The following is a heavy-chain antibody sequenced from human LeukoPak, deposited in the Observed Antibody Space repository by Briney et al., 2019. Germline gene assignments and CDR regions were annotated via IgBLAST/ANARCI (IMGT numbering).Heavy chain of an antibody. CDR2: IYYNGST. V-gene: IGHV4-59*01. CDR3: AGGLYGSYADY. J-gene: IGHJ4*02. D-gene: IGHD1-26*01. Sequence: SETLSLTCTVSGGSITNYFWSWIRQPPGKGLEWIGFIYYNGSTNYNPSLKSRVTISVDTSKNQFSLKLSSVTAADTAVYYCAGGLYGSYADYWGQGTLVTVSS. CDR1: GGSITNYF.